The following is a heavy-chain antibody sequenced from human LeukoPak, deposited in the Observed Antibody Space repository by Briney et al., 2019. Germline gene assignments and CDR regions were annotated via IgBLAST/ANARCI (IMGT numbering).Heavy chain of an antibody. V-gene: IGHV3-23*01. Sequence: PGGSLRLSCAAFGFNFSNFAMSWVRQAPGKGLEWVSGVSGSGDITYYADSVKGRFTISRDNSKNTLFLQMNSLRAEDTAVYYCAKGRGSNSWSYFDYWGQGTLVTVSS. D-gene: IGHD6-13*01. CDR3: AKGRGSNSWSYFDY. CDR1: GFNFSNFA. CDR2: VSGSGDIT. J-gene: IGHJ4*02.